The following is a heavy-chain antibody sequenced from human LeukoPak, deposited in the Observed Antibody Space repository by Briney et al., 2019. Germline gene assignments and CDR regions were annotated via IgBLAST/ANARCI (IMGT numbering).Heavy chain of an antibody. J-gene: IGHJ4*02. CDR3: AKDFLSHSSGWYYFGF. CDR2: LSGSGGGT. D-gene: IGHD6-19*01. Sequence: GGSLRLSCAASGFTFSSYAMSWVRQAPGKGLEWVSGLSGSGGGTYYADSVKGRFTISRDNSKNTLYLQMNSLRAEDTVLYYCAKDFLSHSSGWYYFGFWGQGTLVTVSS. V-gene: IGHV3-23*01. CDR1: GFTFSSYA.